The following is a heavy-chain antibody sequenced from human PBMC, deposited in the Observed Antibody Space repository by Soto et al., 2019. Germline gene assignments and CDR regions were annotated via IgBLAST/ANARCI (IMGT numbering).Heavy chain of an antibody. CDR1: GFTLSVSA. Sequence: WGSLRISCATSGFTLSVSAMHWVRQASGKGLDLVGRIRSKANSYATAYAASVKGRFTISRDDSKNTAYLQMNSLKTEDTAVYYCTGGYCSGGSCNYYYYGMDVWGQGTTVTVSS. D-gene: IGHD2-15*01. CDR3: TGGYCSGGSCNYYYYGMDV. V-gene: IGHV3-73*01. J-gene: IGHJ6*01. CDR2: IRSKANSYAT.